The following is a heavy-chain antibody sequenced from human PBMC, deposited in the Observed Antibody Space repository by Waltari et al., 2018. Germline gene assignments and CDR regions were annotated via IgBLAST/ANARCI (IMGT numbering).Heavy chain of an antibody. V-gene: IGHV1-2*02. Sequence: QVQLVQSGAEVKKPGASVKVSCKASGYTFTGYYMHWVRQAPGQGLEWMGWIDPNSGGTNYAQKFQCRVTMTRDTSISTAYMELSRLRSDDTAVYYCARDYYDSSGYYYVSDYWGQGTLVTVSS. CDR1: GYTFTGYY. J-gene: IGHJ4*02. CDR3: ARDYYDSSGYYYVSDY. D-gene: IGHD3-22*01. CDR2: IDPNSGGT.